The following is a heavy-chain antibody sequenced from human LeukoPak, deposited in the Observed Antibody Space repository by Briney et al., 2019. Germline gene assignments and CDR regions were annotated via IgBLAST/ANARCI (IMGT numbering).Heavy chain of an antibody. D-gene: IGHD3-22*01. CDR3: ARVLVGKRGYDSSGRRDQAGTNAFDI. J-gene: IGHJ3*02. CDR2: FDPEDGET. Sequence: ASVKVSCKVSGYTLTELSMHWVRQAPGKGLEWMGGFDPEDGETIYAQKFQGRVTMTRDMSTSTVYMELSSLRSEDTAVYYCARVLVGKRGYDSSGRRDQAGTNAFDIWGQGTMVTVSS. V-gene: IGHV1-24*01. CDR1: GYTLTELS.